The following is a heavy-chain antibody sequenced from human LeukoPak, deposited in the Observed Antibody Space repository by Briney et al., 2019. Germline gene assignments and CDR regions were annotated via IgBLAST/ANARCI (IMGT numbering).Heavy chain of an antibody. CDR2: IYPGNSDA. D-gene: IGHD3-22*01. J-gene: IGHJ4*02. CDR3: ARAPSYSDNSGYYFFDT. V-gene: IGHV5-51*01. Sequence: GESLKISCKGSGYGFTNYWLGWVRQVPGKGVGWLGIIYPGNSDASYSPSFKGQVTISVDKSISTVYLQWGGLKASDTAMYYCARAPSYSDNSGYYFFDTWGQGTLVTVSS. CDR1: GYGFTNYW.